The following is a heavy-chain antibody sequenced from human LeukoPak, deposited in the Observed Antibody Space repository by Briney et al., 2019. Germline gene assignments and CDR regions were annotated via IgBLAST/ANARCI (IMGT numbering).Heavy chain of an antibody. D-gene: IGHD6-6*01. CDR2: ISAYNGNT. V-gene: IGHV1-18*01. Sequence: GASVKVSCKASGYTFTSYGISWVRQAPGQGLEWMGWISAYNGNTNYAQKLQGRVTMTTDTSTSTAYMELRSLRPDDTAVYYCARVSSSSWEDYYYGMDVWGQGTTVTVSS. J-gene: IGHJ6*02. CDR3: ARVSSSSWEDYYYGMDV. CDR1: GYTFTSYG.